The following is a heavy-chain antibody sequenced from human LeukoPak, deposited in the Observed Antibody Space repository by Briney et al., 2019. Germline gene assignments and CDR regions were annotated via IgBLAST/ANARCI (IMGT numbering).Heavy chain of an antibody. CDR1: GYTFTSYG. Sequence: GASVKVSCKTSGYTFTSYGISWVRQAPRQGREWMGWISAHNGNTNYAQKLQGRVTMTPDTSTSTAYMELRSLRSDDTAVYYCARDRSSGWYGHDAFDIWGQGTMVTVSS. CDR2: ISAHNGNT. J-gene: IGHJ3*02. D-gene: IGHD6-19*01. V-gene: IGHV1-18*01. CDR3: ARDRSSGWYGHDAFDI.